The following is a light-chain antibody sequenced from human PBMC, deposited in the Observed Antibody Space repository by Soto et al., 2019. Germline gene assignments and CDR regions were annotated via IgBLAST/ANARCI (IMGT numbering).Light chain of an antibody. CDR1: QSISSY. V-gene: IGKV1-39*01. CDR2: AAS. CDR3: QQSYSTPPT. J-gene: IGKJ1*01. Sequence: DIQMTQSPSSLSASVGDRVTITCRASQSISSYLNWYQQKPGTAPKLLIYAASSLQSGVPSRFSGSGSGTDFTLTISSLQLEDFATYYCQQSYSTPPTFGQGTKVEIK.